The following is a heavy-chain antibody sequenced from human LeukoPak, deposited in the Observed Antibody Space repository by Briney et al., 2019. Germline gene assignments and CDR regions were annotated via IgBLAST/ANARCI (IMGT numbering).Heavy chain of an antibody. CDR3: AKDLSNYDIKYYYYMDV. D-gene: IGHD3-3*01. V-gene: IGHV3-23*01. CDR2: ISGSGGST. Sequence: GGSLRLSCAASGFTFSSYAMSWVRQAPGKGLEWVSAISGSGGSTYYADSVKGRFTISRDNCKNTLYLQMNSLRAEDTAVYYCAKDLSNYDIKYYYYMDVWGKGTTVTVSS. CDR1: GFTFSSYA. J-gene: IGHJ6*03.